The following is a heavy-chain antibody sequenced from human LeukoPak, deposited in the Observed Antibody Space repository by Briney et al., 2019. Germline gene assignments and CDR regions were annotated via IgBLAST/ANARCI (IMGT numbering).Heavy chain of an antibody. D-gene: IGHD4-23*01. CDR3: ARYLDYGGNSRVFQH. Sequence: SETLPLTCSVSGGSISSYYWSWIRQPPGKGLEWIGEINHGGSTNYNPSLKSRVTISIDTSKNQFSLKLSSVTAADTAVYYCARYLDYGGNSRVFQHWGQGTLVTVSS. CDR2: INHGGST. V-gene: IGHV4-34*01. CDR1: GGSISSYY. J-gene: IGHJ1*01.